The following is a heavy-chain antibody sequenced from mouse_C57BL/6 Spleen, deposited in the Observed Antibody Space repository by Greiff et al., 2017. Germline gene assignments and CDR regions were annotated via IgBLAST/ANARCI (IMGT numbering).Heavy chain of an antibody. CDR1: GYAFSSYW. V-gene: IGHV1-80*01. Sequence: QVQLKESGAELVKPGASVKISCKASGYAFSSYWMNWVKQRPGKGLEWIGQIYPGDGDTNYNGKFKGKATLTADKSSSTAYMQLSSLTSEDSAVYFCARSRSDYFDYWGQGTTLTVSS. CDR2: IYPGDGDT. CDR3: ARSRSDYFDY. J-gene: IGHJ2*01. D-gene: IGHD1-1*01.